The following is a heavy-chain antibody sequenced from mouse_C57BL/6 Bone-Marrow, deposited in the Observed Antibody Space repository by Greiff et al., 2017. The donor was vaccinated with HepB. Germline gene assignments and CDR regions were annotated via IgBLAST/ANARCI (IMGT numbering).Heavy chain of an antibody. CDR3: TPHYYGSDAY. V-gene: IGHV1-15*01. CDR2: IDPETGGT. Sequence: VQLKQSGAELVRPGASVTLSCKASGYTFTDYEMHWVKQTPVHGLEWIGAIDPETGGTAYNQKFKGKAILTADKSSSTAYMELRSLTSEDSAVYYCTPHYYGSDAYWGQGTLVTVSA. CDR1: GYTFTDYE. D-gene: IGHD1-1*01. J-gene: IGHJ3*01.